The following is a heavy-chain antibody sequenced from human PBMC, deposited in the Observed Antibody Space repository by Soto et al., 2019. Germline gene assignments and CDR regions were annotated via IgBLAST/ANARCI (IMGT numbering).Heavy chain of an antibody. V-gene: IGHV1-46*03. D-gene: IGHD2-15*01. CDR1: GYTFTSYY. CDR3: ARGVYCSGGSCYQFFDY. CDR2: INPSGGST. Sequence: QVQLVQSGAEVKKPGASVKVSCKASGYTFTSYYMHWVRQAPGQGLEWMGIINPSGGSTSYAQKFQGRVTMTRATSTSTVYMELSSLRSEDTAVYYCARGVYCSGGSCYQFFDYWGQGTLVTVSS. J-gene: IGHJ4*02.